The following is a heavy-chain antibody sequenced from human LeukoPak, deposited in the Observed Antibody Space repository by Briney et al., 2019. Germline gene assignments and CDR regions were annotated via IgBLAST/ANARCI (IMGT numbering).Heavy chain of an antibody. CDR1: VFTFSSYG. CDR2: IRYDGSNK. D-gene: IGHD3-10*02. CDR3: SKVFGAFDS. J-gene: IGHJ4*02. V-gene: IGHV3-30*02. Sequence: GGSLRLSCAPSVFTFSSYGMHWVRQPPPKGLEWVAFIRYDGSNKYYQDSVKGPFNISRNNSKNTLFLQMNSLRAGEPGGLYCSKVFGAFDSWGQGTLVTVSS.